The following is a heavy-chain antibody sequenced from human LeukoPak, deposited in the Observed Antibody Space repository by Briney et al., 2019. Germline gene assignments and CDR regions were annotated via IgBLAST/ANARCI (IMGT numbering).Heavy chain of an antibody. J-gene: IGHJ4*02. Sequence: GGSLRLSRAASGFTFSNNWMTWVRQAPGKGLEWVASVKKDESEKYYVNSVKGRFTISRDNAKNSLYLQMNSLRVEDTAVYYCARGPPYGSRSDYFDYWGQGTLVTVSS. CDR1: GFTFSNNW. CDR3: ARGPPYGSRSDYFDY. V-gene: IGHV3-7*01. D-gene: IGHD3-10*01. CDR2: VKKDESEK.